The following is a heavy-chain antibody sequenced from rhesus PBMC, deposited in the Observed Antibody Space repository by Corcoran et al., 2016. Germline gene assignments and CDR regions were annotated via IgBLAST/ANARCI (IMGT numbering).Heavy chain of an antibody. Sequence: QVQLQESGPGLVKPSETLSLTCTVSGGSISGHYWNWIRHPPGKGLECGGNIYGDGSSSKYNPSHKSRDTLTIDTTKNQVALKLKSVTAADTAVYFCARRRGGGDFFGLDSWGQGVVVTVAS. J-gene: IGHJ6*01. V-gene: IGHV4S11*01. CDR2: IYGDGSSS. D-gene: IGHD2-39*02. CDR1: GGSISGHY. CDR3: ARRRGGGDFFGLDS.